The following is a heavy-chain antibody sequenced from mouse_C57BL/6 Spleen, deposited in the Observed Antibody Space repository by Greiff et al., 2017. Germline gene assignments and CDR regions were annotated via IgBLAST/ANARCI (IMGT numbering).Heavy chain of an antibody. CDR2: IYPGDGDT. D-gene: IGHD2-5*01. CDR3: ARNYYSNPYYFDY. J-gene: IGHJ2*01. Sequence: QVQLQQSGAELVKPGASVKISCKASGYAFSSYWMNWVKQRPGKGLEWIGQIYPGDGDTNYNGKFKGKATLTADKSSSTADMQLSSLTSEDSAVYFCARNYYSNPYYFDYWGQGTTLTVSS. V-gene: IGHV1-80*01. CDR1: GYAFSSYW.